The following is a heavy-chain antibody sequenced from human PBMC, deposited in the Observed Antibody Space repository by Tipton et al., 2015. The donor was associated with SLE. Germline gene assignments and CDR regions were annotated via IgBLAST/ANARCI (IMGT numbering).Heavy chain of an antibody. CDR3: ARGLEENVSAERWFDP. J-gene: IGHJ5*02. CDR2: IYYSGST. Sequence: TLSLTCTVSGGSISSSSYYWDWIRQPPGKGLEWFGNIYYSGSTYYYPSLKSRVTISVDTSKNQFSLKLTSVTAADTAVYYCARGLEENVSAERWFDPWGQGILVTVSS. V-gene: IGHV4-39*07. CDR1: GGSISSSSYY. D-gene: IGHD1-1*01.